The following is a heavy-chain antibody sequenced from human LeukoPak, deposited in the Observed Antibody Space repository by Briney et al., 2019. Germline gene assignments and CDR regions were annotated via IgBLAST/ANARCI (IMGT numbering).Heavy chain of an antibody. Sequence: SETLSLTCAVYGGSFSGYYWSWIRQPPGKGLEWIGYIYYSGSTNYNPSLKSRVTISVDTSKNQFSLKLSSVTAADTAVYYCARHPLYSSGWYMDYWGQGTLVTVSS. D-gene: IGHD6-19*01. V-gene: IGHV4-59*08. CDR1: GGSFSGYY. CDR2: IYYSGST. J-gene: IGHJ4*02. CDR3: ARHPLYSSGWYMDY.